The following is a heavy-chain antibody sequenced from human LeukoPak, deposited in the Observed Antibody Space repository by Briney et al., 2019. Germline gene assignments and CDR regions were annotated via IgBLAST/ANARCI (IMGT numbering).Heavy chain of an antibody. CDR3: PRDPNVEMATTNHYFDY. CDR1: GFTFDDYG. V-gene: IGHV3-20*04. J-gene: IGHJ4*02. Sequence: PGGSLRLSCAASGFTFDDYGMSWVRQAPGKGLEWVSGINWNGGSTGYADSVKGRFTISRDNAKNSLYLQMNSLRAEDTALYYCPRDPNVEMATTNHYFDYWGQGTLVTVSS. D-gene: IGHD5-24*01. CDR2: INWNGGST.